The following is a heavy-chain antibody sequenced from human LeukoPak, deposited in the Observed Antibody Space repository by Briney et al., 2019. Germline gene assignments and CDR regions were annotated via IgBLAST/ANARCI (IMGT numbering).Heavy chain of an antibody. J-gene: IGHJ6*03. D-gene: IGHD3-3*01. Sequence: PGGSLRLSCAASGFTFSSYWMSWVRQAPGKGLEWVANIKQDGSEKYYVGSVKGRFTISRDNAKNSLYLQMNSLRAEDTAVYYCARASYDFWSGYLNHYYYYMDVWGKGTTVTVSS. V-gene: IGHV3-7*01. CDR2: IKQDGSEK. CDR3: ARASYDFWSGYLNHYYYYMDV. CDR1: GFTFSSYW.